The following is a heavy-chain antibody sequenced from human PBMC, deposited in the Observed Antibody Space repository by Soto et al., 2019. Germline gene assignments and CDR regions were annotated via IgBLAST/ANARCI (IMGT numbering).Heavy chain of an antibody. J-gene: IGHJ4*02. V-gene: IGHV4-39*01. CDR3: AKHGLTAYMAYYFDL. CDR1: GGSISSPHDY. D-gene: IGHD3-16*01. Sequence: SETLSLTCTLSGGSISSPHDYWGWIRQSPGRGLEWIASIYYSGSSFYNPSLKSRITISVDTSKNQFSLNLTSVTAADTALYYCAKHGLTAYMAYYFDLWGRGTLVTVS. CDR2: IYYSGSS.